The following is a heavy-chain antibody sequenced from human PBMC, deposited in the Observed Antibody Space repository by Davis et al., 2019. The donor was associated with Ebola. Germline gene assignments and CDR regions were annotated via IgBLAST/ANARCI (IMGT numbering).Heavy chain of an antibody. CDR3: ARGLATVTSLWFDP. Sequence: SETLSLTCTVSGGSISSGGYYWSWIRQHPGKGLEWIGYIYYSGSTYYNPSLKSRVTISVDTSKNQFPLKLSSVTAADTAVYYCARGLATVTSLWFDPWGQGTLVTVSS. J-gene: IGHJ5*02. V-gene: IGHV4-31*03. D-gene: IGHD4-17*01. CDR2: IYYSGST. CDR1: GGSISSGGYY.